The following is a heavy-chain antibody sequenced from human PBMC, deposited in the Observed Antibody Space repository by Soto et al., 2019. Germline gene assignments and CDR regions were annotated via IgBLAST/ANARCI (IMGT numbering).Heavy chain of an antibody. CDR3: ARDGQQLTPYALDV. D-gene: IGHD6-13*01. Sequence: QVQLVESGGGVIQPGRSLRLSCAASEFTLRLHAMHWVRQAPGKGLEWVAQIWYDGSNKYYTDSVKGRFTVSRDDFKNTVFLQMDSLRAEDTAVYYCARDGQQLTPYALDVWGQGTTVIVSS. J-gene: IGHJ6*02. V-gene: IGHV3-33*08. CDR1: EFTLRLHA. CDR2: IWYDGSNK.